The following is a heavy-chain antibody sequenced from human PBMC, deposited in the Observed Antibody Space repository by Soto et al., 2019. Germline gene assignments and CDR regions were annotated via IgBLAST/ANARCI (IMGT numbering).Heavy chain of an antibody. D-gene: IGHD3-22*01. V-gene: IGHV4-30-2*01. Sequence: QLQLQESGSGLVKPSQTLSLTCAVSVGSISSGGYSWSWIRQPPGKGLEWIGYIYHSGNTYYNPSLKSRVTISVDRSKNQFSLKLSSVTAADTVVYYCARHRYFESTRDGGMDVWGQGTTVTVSS. CDR2: IYHSGNT. J-gene: IGHJ6*02. CDR1: VGSISSGGYS. CDR3: ARHRYFESTRDGGMDV.